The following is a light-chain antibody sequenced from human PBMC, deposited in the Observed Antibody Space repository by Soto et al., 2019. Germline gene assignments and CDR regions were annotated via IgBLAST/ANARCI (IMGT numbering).Light chain of an antibody. CDR2: GAS. Sequence: EIVLTQSPGTLSVSPGERATLSCRDSQSVSSNSLAWYQQKPGQAPRLLIYGASSRATGVPDRFGASGSGTDFTLTSSRLEPEDFAVYYCQQFSSYPLTFGGGTKVDIK. V-gene: IGKV3-20*01. CDR1: QSVSSNS. CDR3: QQFSSYPLT. J-gene: IGKJ4*01.